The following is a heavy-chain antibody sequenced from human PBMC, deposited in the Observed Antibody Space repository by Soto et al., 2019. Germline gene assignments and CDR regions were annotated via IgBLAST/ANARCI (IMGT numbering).Heavy chain of an antibody. CDR2: IIPIFGTA. V-gene: IGHV1-69*01. D-gene: IGHD3-9*01. CDR3: ARSPGRVDYDILTGYYFDY. Sequence: QVQLVQSGAEVKKPGSSVKVSCKASGGTFSSYAISWVRQAPGQGLEWMGGIIPIFGTANYAQKFQGRVTITADESTSTAYMELSSLRSEDTAVYYCARSPGRVDYDILTGYYFDYWGQGTLVTVSS. CDR1: GGTFSSYA. J-gene: IGHJ4*02.